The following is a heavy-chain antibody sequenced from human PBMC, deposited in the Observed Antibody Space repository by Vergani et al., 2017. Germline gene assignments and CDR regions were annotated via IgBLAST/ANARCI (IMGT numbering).Heavy chain of an antibody. CDR3: ARTTYGSGSYYGVA. CDR2: IYHSGST. J-gene: IGHJ5*02. D-gene: IGHD3-10*01. V-gene: IGHV4-38-2*01. Sequence: QVQVQESGPGLVKPSETLSLTCAVSGYSISSGYYWGWIRQPPGKGLEWIGSIYHSGSTYYNPSLKSRVTISVDTSKNQFSLKLSSVTAADTAVYYCARTTYGSGSYYGVAWGQGTLVTVSS. CDR1: GYSISSGYY.